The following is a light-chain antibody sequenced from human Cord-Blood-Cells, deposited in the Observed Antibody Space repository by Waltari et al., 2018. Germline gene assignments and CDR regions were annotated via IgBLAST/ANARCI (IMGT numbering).Light chain of an antibody. CDR1: SSDVGCYNL. V-gene: IGLV2-23*01. J-gene: IGLJ3*02. CDR3: CSYAGSSTWV. Sequence: QSALTQPASVSGSPGQSITISCTGTSSDVGCYNLVSWYQQHPGKAPKLMIYEGSKRPSGVSNRFSGSKSGNTASRTIAGLQAEDEADYYCCSYAGSSTWVFGGGTKLTVL. CDR2: EGS.